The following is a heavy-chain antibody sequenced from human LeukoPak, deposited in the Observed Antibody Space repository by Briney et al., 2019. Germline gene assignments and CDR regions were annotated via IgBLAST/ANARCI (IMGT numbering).Heavy chain of an antibody. Sequence: GRSLRLSCAASGFTFSNYGMHWVRQAPGRGLEWVAVIWYDGSNKYYADSVKDRFTISRDNSKNTLYLQMNSLRAEDTAVYYCASYSSSSIADYWGQGTLVTVSS. J-gene: IGHJ4*02. D-gene: IGHD6-6*01. CDR3: ASYSSSSIADY. CDR1: GFTFSNYG. V-gene: IGHV3-33*01. CDR2: IWYDGSNK.